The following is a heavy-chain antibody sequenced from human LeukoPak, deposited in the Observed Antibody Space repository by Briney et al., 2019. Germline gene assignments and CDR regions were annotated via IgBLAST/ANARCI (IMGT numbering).Heavy chain of an antibody. D-gene: IGHD1-26*01. V-gene: IGHV3-23*01. CDR2: ISGSGYYS. Sequence: GGSLRLSCAASEFTFDNYAMSWIRQAPGKGLEWVSVISGSGYYSYYADSVKGRFTVSRDNSKTTLYLQMNSLRADDTAVYYCAKGGPTGSNYFDFWGQGTLVTVSS. J-gene: IGHJ4*02. CDR1: EFTFDNYA. CDR3: AKGGPTGSNYFDF.